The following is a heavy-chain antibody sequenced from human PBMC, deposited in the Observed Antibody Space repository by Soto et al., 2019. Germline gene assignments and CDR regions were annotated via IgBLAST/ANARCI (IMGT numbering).Heavy chain of an antibody. V-gene: IGHV4-31*03. D-gene: IGHD5-18*01. Sequence: QVQLQESGPGLVEPSQTLSVTCTVSGGHISSGGSYWSWIRQHPGKCLEWIGYIHYSGTTYYNPSLTSRVTISIDTSKKQFSLKLSSVTAADTAVYYCARDRDSYGFHDYWGQGTLVTVSS. CDR3: ARDRDSYGFHDY. J-gene: IGHJ4*02. CDR2: IHYSGTT. CDR1: GGHISSGGSY.